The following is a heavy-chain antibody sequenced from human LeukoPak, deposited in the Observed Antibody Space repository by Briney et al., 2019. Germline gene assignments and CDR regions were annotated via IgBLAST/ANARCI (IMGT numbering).Heavy chain of an antibody. Sequence: RPGGSLRLSCAASGFTLDYYGMRWVRRAPGKGLEWVSGINWSGGRTGYADSVKGRFTISRDNAKNSLYLQMNSLRAEDTALYYCARVSGGTFDYWGQGTLVTVSS. V-gene: IGHV3-20*04. CDR3: ARVSGGTFDY. D-gene: IGHD1-26*01. CDR1: GFTLDYYG. J-gene: IGHJ4*02. CDR2: INWSGGRT.